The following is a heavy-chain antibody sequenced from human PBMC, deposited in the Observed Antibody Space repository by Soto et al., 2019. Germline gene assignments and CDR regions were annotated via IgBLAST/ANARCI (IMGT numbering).Heavy chain of an antibody. J-gene: IGHJ6*02. V-gene: IGHV3-21*01. CDR3: ATSIAAHLGYYGMDV. D-gene: IGHD6-6*01. CDR2: ISGTSNDI. CDR1: GFTFRSYS. Sequence: EVRLVESGGGLVKPGESLRLSCAASGFTFRSYSLNWVRQAPGKGLEWVSSISGTSNDIYYADSVKGRFIISRDNARDSLDLQMYSLSADDTAIYFCATSIAAHLGYYGMDVWGQGTTVTVSS.